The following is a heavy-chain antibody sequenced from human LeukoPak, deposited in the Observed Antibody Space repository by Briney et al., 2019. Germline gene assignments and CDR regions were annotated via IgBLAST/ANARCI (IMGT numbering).Heavy chain of an antibody. J-gene: IGHJ2*01. CDR2: IYYSEST. CDR1: GGSISSYY. V-gene: IGHV4-59*01. D-gene: IGHD3-9*01. CDR3: ARDGAYYDILTGYYSGHWYFDL. Sequence: KPSETLSLTCTVSGGSISSYYWSWIRQPPGKGLEWIGYIYYSESTNYNPSLKSRVTISVDTSKNQFSLKLSSVTAADTAVYYCARDGAYYDILTGYYSGHWYFDLWGRGTLVTVSS.